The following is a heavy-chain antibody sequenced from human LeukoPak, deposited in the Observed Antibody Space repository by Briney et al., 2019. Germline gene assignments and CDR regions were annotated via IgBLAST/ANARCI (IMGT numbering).Heavy chain of an antibody. J-gene: IGHJ3*02. D-gene: IGHD3-22*01. Sequence: GGSLRLSCAAYGFTVSSNYMSWVRQAPGKGLEWISDINSGGSTYYADSQKGRFTVSRDNSKTTLYLQMNSLRAEDTAVYYCARAPFAYDSRGDSFDIWGQGTMVTVSS. V-gene: IGHV3-66*01. CDR2: INSGGST. CDR1: GFTVSSNY. CDR3: ARAPFAYDSRGDSFDI.